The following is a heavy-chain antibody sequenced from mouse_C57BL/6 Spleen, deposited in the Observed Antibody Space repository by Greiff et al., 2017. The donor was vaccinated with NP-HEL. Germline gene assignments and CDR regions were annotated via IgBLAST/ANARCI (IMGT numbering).Heavy chain of an antibody. J-gene: IGHJ2*01. Sequence: QVHVKQSGPELVKPGASVKLSCKASGYTFTSYDINWVKQRPGQGLEWIGWIYPRDGSTKYNEKFKGKATLTVDTSSSTAYMELHSLTSEDSAVYFCARSGPGYYFDYWGQGTTLTVSS. CDR1: GYTFTSYD. D-gene: IGHD3-2*02. CDR2: IYPRDGST. CDR3: ARSGPGYYFDY. V-gene: IGHV1-85*01.